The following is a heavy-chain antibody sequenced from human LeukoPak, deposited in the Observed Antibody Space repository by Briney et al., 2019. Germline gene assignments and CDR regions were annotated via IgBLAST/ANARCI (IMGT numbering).Heavy chain of an antibody. Sequence: PGGSLRLSCAASGFTFSSYWMHWVRQAPGKGLVWVSLLNSDGTSTFYADSVRGRFTISRDNAKNTLYLQMNSLRAEDTAVYYCAREELGSSLGFDPWGQGTLVTVSS. D-gene: IGHD3-16*01. J-gene: IGHJ5*02. CDR2: LNSDGTST. CDR1: GFTFSSYW. CDR3: AREELGSSLGFDP. V-gene: IGHV3-74*01.